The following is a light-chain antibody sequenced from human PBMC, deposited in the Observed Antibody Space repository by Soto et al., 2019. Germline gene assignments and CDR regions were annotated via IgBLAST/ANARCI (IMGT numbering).Light chain of an antibody. Sequence: DIQMTQSPSTLSASVGDRVTITCRARQSISSWLAWYQQKPGKAPKLLIYDASSLESGVPSRFSGSGSGTEFTLTISSLQTDDFETYYCQQYNTYYSFGQGTKLEIK. CDR3: QQYNTYYS. J-gene: IGKJ2*03. CDR2: DAS. CDR1: QSISSW. V-gene: IGKV1-5*01.